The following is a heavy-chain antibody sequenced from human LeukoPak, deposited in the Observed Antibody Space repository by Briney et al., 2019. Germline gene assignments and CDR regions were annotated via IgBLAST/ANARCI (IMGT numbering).Heavy chain of an antibody. CDR3: TRVVVGATSYYYYYYYMDV. V-gene: IGHV3-49*04. J-gene: IGHJ6*03. CDR2: IRSKAYGGTT. D-gene: IGHD1-26*01. Sequence: GGSLRLSCTASGFTFGDYAMSWVRQAPGKGLEWVGFIRSKAYGGTTEYAASVKGRFTISRDDSKSIAYLQMDSLKTEDTAVYYCTRVVVGATSYYYYYYYMDVWGKGTTVTVPS. CDR1: GFTFGDYA.